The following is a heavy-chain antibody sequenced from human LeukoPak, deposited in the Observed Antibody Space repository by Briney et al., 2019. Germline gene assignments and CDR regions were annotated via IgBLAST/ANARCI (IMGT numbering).Heavy chain of an antibody. D-gene: IGHD4-17*01. J-gene: IGHJ5*02. V-gene: IGHV3-21*04. CDR1: GFTFSSYS. CDR3: AKESTVTPGNVNWFDT. Sequence: GGSLRLSCAASGFTFSSYSMNWVRQAPGKGLEWVSSISSSGSYIYYADSVKGRFTISRDNSKNTLYLQMNRLRAEDTAVYYCAKESTVTPGNVNWFDTWGQGTLVTVSS. CDR2: ISSSGSYI.